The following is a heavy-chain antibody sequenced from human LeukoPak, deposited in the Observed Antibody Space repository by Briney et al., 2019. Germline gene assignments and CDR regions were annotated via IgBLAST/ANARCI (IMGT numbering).Heavy chain of an antibody. Sequence: ASVKVSFKASGYTFTSYDINWVRQATGQGLEWMGWMNPNSGNTGYAQKFQGRGTMTRNTSISTAYMELSSLRSEDTAVYYCARGRRRGRSAAIVSWFDPWGQGTLVTVSS. CDR1: GYTFTSYD. CDR3: ARGRRRGRSAAIVSWFDP. V-gene: IGHV1-8*01. CDR2: MNPNSGNT. D-gene: IGHD2-2*01. J-gene: IGHJ5*02.